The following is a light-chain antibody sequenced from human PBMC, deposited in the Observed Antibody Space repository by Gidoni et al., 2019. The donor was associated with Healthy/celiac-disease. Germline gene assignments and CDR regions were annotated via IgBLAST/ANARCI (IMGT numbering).Light chain of an antibody. CDR2: GAS. CDR1: QAINSN. V-gene: IGKV3-15*01. J-gene: IGKJ4*01. CDR3: HQYRNWPSLT. Sequence: EVVMTQSPAIVSVSPGDTATLSCRASQAINSNLAWYQQRPGQAPRLLIYGASTRATGIPARFSGSGSGTEFTLTISSLQFEDFAVYYCHQYRNWPSLTFGGGTKVDI.